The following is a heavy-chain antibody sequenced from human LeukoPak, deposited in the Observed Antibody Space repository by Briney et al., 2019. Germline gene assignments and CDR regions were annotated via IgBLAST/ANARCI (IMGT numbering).Heavy chain of an antibody. CDR1: GVSISSSSYY. Sequence: PSETLSLTCTVSGVSISSSSYYWGWIRQPPGKGLEWIGSIYYSGSTYYNPSLKSRVTISADTSKNEFSLKLTSVTAADTSVYYCARSQRLYYYYMDVWGKGTTVTISS. V-gene: IGHV4-39*01. J-gene: IGHJ6*03. CDR2: IYYSGST. CDR3: ARSQRLYYYYMDV.